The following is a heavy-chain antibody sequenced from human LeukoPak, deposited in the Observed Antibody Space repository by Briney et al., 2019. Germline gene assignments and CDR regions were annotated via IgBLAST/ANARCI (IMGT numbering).Heavy chain of an antibody. J-gene: IGHJ1*01. D-gene: IGHD6-19*01. CDR2: INAGNGNT. CDR3: ARGAQWLGSEYFQH. Sequence: ASVKVSCKASGYTFTSYAMHWVRQAPGQRLEWMGWINAGNGNTKYSQKFQGRVTITRDTSASTAYMEQSSLRSEDTAVYYCARGAQWLGSEYFQHWGQGTLVTVSS. V-gene: IGHV1-3*01. CDR1: GYTFTSYA.